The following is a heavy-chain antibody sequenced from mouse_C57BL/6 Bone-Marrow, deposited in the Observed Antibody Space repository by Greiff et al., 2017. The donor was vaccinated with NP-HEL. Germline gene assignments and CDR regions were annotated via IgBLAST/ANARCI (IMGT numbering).Heavy chain of an antibody. CDR2: ISSGSSTT. J-gene: IGHJ3*01. CDR3: ASYDGYLAY. Sequence: EVQVVESGGGLVKPGGSLKLSCAASGFTFSDYGMHWVRQAPEQGLEWVAYISSGSSTTYYADTVKGRFTLSRDNAKNTLFLQLTSLRSEDTAMYYCASYDGYLAYWGQGTLVTVSA. V-gene: IGHV5-17*01. D-gene: IGHD2-3*01. CDR1: GFTFSDYG.